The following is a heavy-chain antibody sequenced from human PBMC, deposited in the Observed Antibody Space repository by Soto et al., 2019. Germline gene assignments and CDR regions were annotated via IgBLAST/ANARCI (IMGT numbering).Heavy chain of an antibody. Sequence: PSETLSLTCTVSGGSISSGSDFWGWIRQPPGKGLEWIGSIYYSGSTSYNSSLRSRVTMSVDTSTNQFSLKLSSLSAADTAVYYCARGKWIQLWLVWFDPWGQGTLVTVSS. CDR3: ARGKWIQLWLVWFDP. CDR2: IYYSGST. D-gene: IGHD5-18*01. CDR1: GGSISSGSDF. V-gene: IGHV4-39*01. J-gene: IGHJ5*02.